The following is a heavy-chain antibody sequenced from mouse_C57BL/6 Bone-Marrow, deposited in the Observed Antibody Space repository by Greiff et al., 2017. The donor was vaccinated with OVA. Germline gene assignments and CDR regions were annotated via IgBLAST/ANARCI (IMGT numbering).Heavy chain of an antibody. CDR3: ARPKLAWFAY. V-gene: IGHV1-81*01. J-gene: IGHJ3*01. CDR2: IYPRSGNT. CDR1: GYTFTSYG. D-gene: IGHD1-3*01. Sequence: VQRVESGAELARPGASVKLSCKASGYTFTSYGISWVKQRTGQGLEWIGEIYPRSGNTYYNEKFKGKATLTADKSSSTAYMELRSLTSEDSAVYFCARPKLAWFAYWGQGTLVTVSA.